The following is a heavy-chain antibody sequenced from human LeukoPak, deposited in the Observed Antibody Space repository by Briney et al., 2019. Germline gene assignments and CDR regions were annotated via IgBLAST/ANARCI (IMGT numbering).Heavy chain of an antibody. CDR2: IYYSGST. Sequence: SETLSLTCTVSGGSISSYYWSWIRQPPGKGLEWIGYIYYSGSTNYDPSHKSRVTISVDTSKNQFSLKLSSVTAADTAVYYCARGSYRRYFDYWGQGTLVTVSS. V-gene: IGHV4-59*01. CDR1: GGSISSYY. D-gene: IGHD5-18*01. CDR3: ARGSYRRYFDY. J-gene: IGHJ4*02.